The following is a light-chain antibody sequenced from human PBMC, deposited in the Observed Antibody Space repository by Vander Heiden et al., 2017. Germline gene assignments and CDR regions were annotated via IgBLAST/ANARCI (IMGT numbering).Light chain of an antibody. CDR1: RSRLYSFNNKNY. Sequence: DTVMTHARACRSLALGERGTIDCRSIRSRLYSFNNKNYLAWYQQKAGQPPKLLIYWASNRESGVPDRFSASGSGTDFTLTIRSLQAEDVAVYYCQQDFTTPLSLGEGTKVEI. V-gene: IGKV4-1*01. J-gene: IGKJ4*02. CDR3: QQDFTTPLS. CDR2: WAS.